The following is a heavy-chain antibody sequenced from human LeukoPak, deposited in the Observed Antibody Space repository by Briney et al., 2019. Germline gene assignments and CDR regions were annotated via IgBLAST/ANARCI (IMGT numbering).Heavy chain of an antibody. CDR3: AKDHSGSYYVSYFDY. J-gene: IGHJ4*02. D-gene: IGHD1-26*01. Sequence: GGSLRLSCAASGFTFSRSWMHWVRQAPGKGLVWVSRINTDGSDTMYADSVKGRFTISRDNSKNTLYLQMNSLRAEDTAVYYCAKDHSGSYYVSYFDYWGQGTLVTVSS. CDR2: INTDGSDT. V-gene: IGHV3-74*03. CDR1: GFTFSRSW.